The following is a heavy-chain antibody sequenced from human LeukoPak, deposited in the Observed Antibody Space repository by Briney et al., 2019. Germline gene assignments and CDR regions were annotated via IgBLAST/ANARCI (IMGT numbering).Heavy chain of an antibody. CDR1: GLTFSSYS. J-gene: IGHJ4*02. Sequence: GGSLRLSCAASGLTFSSYSMNWVRQAPGKGLEWVSSISSSSYIYYADSVKGRFTISRDNAKNSLYLQMNSLRAEDTAVYYCARAYDYVWGSYRQSFDYWGQGTLVTVSS. V-gene: IGHV3-21*01. CDR3: ARAYDYVWGSYRQSFDY. D-gene: IGHD3-16*02. CDR2: ISSSSYI.